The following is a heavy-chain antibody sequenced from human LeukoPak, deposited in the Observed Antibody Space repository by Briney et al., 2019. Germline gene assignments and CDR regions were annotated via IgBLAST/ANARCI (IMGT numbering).Heavy chain of an antibody. D-gene: IGHD3-9*01. Sequence: GASVKVSCTASGYTFTSYGISWVRQAPGQGLEWMGWISAYNGNTNYAQKLQGRVTMTTDTSTSTAYMELRSLRSDDTAVYYCARDLGNFDWLSEAYYFDYWGQGTLVTVSS. V-gene: IGHV1-18*01. J-gene: IGHJ4*02. CDR1: GYTFTSYG. CDR2: ISAYNGNT. CDR3: ARDLGNFDWLSEAYYFDY.